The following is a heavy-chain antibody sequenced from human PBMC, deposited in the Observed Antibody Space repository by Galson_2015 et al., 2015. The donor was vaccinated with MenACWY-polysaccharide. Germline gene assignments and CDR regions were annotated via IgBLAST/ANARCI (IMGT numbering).Heavy chain of an antibody. Sequence: SVKVSCKASGYTFRSYEINWVRQATGQGLEWMGWMNPNSGNTHYAQKFQGRITMTKNTSISTIYMDLSSLRSEDSAVYYCARGREDRAHFWVSYRYRADSFDIWGQGTVVTVSS. CDR3: ARGREDRAHFWVSYRYRADSFDI. D-gene: IGHD3-16*02. V-gene: IGHV1-8*01. CDR2: MNPNSGNT. CDR1: GYTFRSYE. J-gene: IGHJ3*02.